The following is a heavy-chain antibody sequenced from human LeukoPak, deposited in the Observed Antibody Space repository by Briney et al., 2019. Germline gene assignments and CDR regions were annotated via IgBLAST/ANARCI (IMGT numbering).Heavy chain of an antibody. CDR2: IRYDGSNK. CDR1: GFTFSSYG. V-gene: IGHV3-30*02. J-gene: IGHJ4*02. Sequence: SGGSLRLSCAASGFTFSSYGMHWVRQAPGKGLEWVAFIRYDGSNKYYADSVKGRFTISRDNSKNTLYLQMNSLRAEDTAVYYCAKDAGSPWYSSGWYVWVIDYWGQGTLVTVSS. CDR3: AKDAGSPWYSSGWYVWVIDY. D-gene: IGHD6-19*01.